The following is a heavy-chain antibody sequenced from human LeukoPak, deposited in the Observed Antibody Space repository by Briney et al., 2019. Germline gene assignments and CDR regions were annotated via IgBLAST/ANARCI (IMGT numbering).Heavy chain of an antibody. D-gene: IGHD2-21*02. V-gene: IGHV1-69*05. CDR1: GGTFSSYA. CDR3: ATELAYCGGDCYSGFDY. J-gene: IGHJ4*02. CDR2: IIPIFGTA. Sequence: SVKVSCKASGGTFSSYAISWVRQAPGQGLEWMGGIIPIFGTANYAQKFQGSVTITTDESTSTAYMGLSSLRSEDTAVYYCATELAYCGGDCYSGFDYWGQGTLVTVSS.